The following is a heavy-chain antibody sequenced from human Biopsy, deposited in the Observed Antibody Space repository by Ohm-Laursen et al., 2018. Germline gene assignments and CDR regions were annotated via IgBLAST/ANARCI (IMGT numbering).Heavy chain of an antibody. D-gene: IGHD4-17*01. Sequence: GSLRLSCAASGVTLSGYAMNWVRQAPGKGLEWVSSITGGGNYINYADSVRGRFTISRDNSKNSVYLVMSSLRAEDTAVYFCATAAYAPPYFDLWGRGTVVIVSS. CDR3: ATAAYAPPYFDL. CDR2: ITGGGNYI. CDR1: GVTLSGYA. J-gene: IGHJ4*02. V-gene: IGHV3-21*06.